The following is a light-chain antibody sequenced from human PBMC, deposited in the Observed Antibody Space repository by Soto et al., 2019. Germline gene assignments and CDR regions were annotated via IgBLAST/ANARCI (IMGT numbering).Light chain of an antibody. CDR1: ELPKEY. V-gene: IGLV3-25*02. CDR2: KDT. J-gene: IGLJ1*01. CDR3: LSADSSRLYV. Sequence: SYELTQPPSVSVSPGQTARITCSGDELPKEYAYWYQQKPGQAPLLVIYKDTERPSGIPERFSASSSGTTVTLTISGVQAEDERDYYCLSADSSRLYVFGTGTKVTVL.